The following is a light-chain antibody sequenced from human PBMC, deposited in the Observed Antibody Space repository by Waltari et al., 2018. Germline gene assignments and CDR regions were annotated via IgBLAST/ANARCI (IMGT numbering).Light chain of an antibody. CDR2: AAS. V-gene: IGKV1-9*01. J-gene: IGKJ4*01. CDR1: QDIRFH. Sequence: IQLTQSPSSLSASVGDRVTITCRASQDIRFHLAWYQQKPGKAPNLLIFAASTFQSGVPSRFSGSGFGTDFTLTISGLQAEDFATYYCQQLNDYPLTFGGGTKLEIK. CDR3: QQLNDYPLT.